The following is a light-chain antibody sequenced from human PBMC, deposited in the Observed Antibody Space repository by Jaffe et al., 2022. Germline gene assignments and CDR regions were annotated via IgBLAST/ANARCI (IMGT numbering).Light chain of an antibody. V-gene: IGKV4-1*01. CDR3: QQYYSTPLT. CDR2: WAS. CDR1: QSLLYTSNKNNY. Sequence: DIVMTQSPDSLAVSLGERATINCKSSQSLLYTSNKNNYLAWYQQKPGQPPKLLLYWASTRESGVPDRFSGSGSGTDFTLTISSLQAEDVAVYYCQQYYSTPLTFGGGTKLEIK. J-gene: IGKJ4*01.